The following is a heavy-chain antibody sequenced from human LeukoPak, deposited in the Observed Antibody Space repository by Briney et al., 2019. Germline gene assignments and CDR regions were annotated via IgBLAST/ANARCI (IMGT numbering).Heavy chain of an antibody. CDR3: ADLPRGDY. CDR1: GFTFSRNY. Sequence: GGSLRPSCAASGFTFSRNYMSWVRQAPGKGLEWVSVIYSGGNTYYADFVKGRFTISRDNSKNTLYLQINSLTAEDTAVYYCADLPRGDYWGRGTLVTVSS. J-gene: IGHJ4*02. V-gene: IGHV3-53*01. D-gene: IGHD3-10*01. CDR2: IYSGGNT.